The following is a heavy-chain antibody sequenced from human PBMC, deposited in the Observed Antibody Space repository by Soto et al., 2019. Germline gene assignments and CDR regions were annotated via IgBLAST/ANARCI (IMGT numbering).Heavy chain of an antibody. CDR3: TTVRGWPRYSLDY. Sequence: GWSLRLSCASSVFTFISYAMRWVRQAPGKGLEWVGRIMSKTDGGTTDYAAPVKGRFTISRDDSKSTLYLQMNSLKTEDTAFYYCTTVRGWPRYSLDYWGQEPLVTVSS. J-gene: IGHJ4*02. D-gene: IGHD1-20*01. CDR1: VFTFISYA. CDR2: IMSKTDGGTT. V-gene: IGHV3-15*01.